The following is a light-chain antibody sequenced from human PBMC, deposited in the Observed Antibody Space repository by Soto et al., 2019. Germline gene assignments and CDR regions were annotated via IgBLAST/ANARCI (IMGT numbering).Light chain of an antibody. V-gene: IGKV3-20*01. CDR2: DAS. J-gene: IGKJ4*01. CDR3: QQYVSAPLT. CDR1: QSVGGNY. Sequence: EIVLTQPPGSLSLSPGERATLSCRASQSVGGNYLAWYQKSPGQAPRLLIYDASNRATGIPDRFSGSGSGTDFTFTISRLEPEDFAVYYCQQYVSAPLTFGGGTKVDIK.